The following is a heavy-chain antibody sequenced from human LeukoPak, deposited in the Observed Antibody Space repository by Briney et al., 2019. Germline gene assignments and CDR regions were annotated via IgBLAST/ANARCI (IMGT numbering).Heavy chain of an antibody. CDR1: GFTFSSYA. Sequence: GGSLRLSCTASGFTFSSYAISWVRQAPGKGLEWVSGISDSGDATYYADSVKGRFTIFRDNSKNTLYLQMNSLRAEDTAVYYCAKEDKYGTYRYNLFDYWGQGTLVTVSS. CDR3: AKEDKYGTYRYNLFDY. D-gene: IGHD3-16*02. CDR2: ISDSGDAT. V-gene: IGHV3-23*01. J-gene: IGHJ4*02.